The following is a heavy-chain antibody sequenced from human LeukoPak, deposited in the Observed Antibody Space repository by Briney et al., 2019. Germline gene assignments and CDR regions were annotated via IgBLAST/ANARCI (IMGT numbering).Heavy chain of an antibody. V-gene: IGHV3-53*05. CDR1: GFTVSSNY. Sequence: GGSLRLSCAASGFTVSSNYMSWVRQAPGKGLEWVSVIYSGGSTYYADSVKGRFTISRDNSKDTLYLQTNSLRAEDTAVYYCAKDGSIAAAGFFDYWGQGTLVTVSS. CDR3: AKDGSIAAAGFFDY. CDR2: IYSGGST. J-gene: IGHJ4*02. D-gene: IGHD6-13*01.